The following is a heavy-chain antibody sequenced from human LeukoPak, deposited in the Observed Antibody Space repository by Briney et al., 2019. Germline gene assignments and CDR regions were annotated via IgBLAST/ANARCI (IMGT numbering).Heavy chain of an antibody. CDR3: AKIDTLGLYYFDY. CDR2: INPNSGDT. J-gene: IGHJ4*02. D-gene: IGHD2-2*02. V-gene: IGHV1-2*02. Sequence: ASVKVSCKASGYTFTDYYIHWVRQAPGQGLEWMGWINPNSGDTNFAQKFQGRVTMTRDTSITTAYMELIGLTSDDMAVYYCAKIDTLGLYYFDYWGQGTLVTVSS. CDR1: GYTFTDYY.